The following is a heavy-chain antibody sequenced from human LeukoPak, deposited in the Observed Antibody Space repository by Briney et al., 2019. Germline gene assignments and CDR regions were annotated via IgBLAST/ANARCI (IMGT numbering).Heavy chain of an antibody. V-gene: IGHV1-46*01. D-gene: IGHD1-7*01. Sequence: GASVKVSCKASGYTFTNYYMHWVRQAPGQGLEWMGIIIPSDGDTNYVQKFRGRITMTRDTSTSTVYMELSSLRSEDTAMYYCARVDRPGTSRGLGDYWGQGTLVTVSS. CDR2: IIPSDGDT. CDR3: ARVDRPGTSRGLGDY. CDR1: GYTFTNYY. J-gene: IGHJ4*02.